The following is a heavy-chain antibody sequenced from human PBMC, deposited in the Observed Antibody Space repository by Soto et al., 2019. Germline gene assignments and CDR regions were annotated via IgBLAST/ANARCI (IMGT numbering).Heavy chain of an antibody. D-gene: IGHD1-7*01. Sequence: PGGSLRLSCAASGFTFSTYSMNWVRQAPGKGLVWVSCISSDGTNMSYADSVKGRFTISRDNAKNTLYLEMNSLRAEDTAVYYCARGRDGNYRFDYWGQGTLVTVSS. J-gene: IGHJ4*02. CDR3: ARGRDGNYRFDY. CDR2: ISSDGTNM. V-gene: IGHV3-74*01. CDR1: GFTFSTYS.